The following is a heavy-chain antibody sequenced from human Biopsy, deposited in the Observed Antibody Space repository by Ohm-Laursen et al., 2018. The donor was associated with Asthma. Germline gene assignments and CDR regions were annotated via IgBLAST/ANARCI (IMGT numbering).Heavy chain of an antibody. Sequence: SLRLSCAASGFTFSSSAMSWVRQAPGKGLERVSVIYSGGTSDTADSVRGRFTISRDFYKNTLYLQMDSLRAEDTAVYYCARGDSSGWSHYYFDYWGQGTLVTVSS. CDR3: ARGDSSGWSHYYFDY. J-gene: IGHJ4*02. CDR2: IYSGGTS. CDR1: GFTFSSSA. V-gene: IGHV3-23*03. D-gene: IGHD6-19*01.